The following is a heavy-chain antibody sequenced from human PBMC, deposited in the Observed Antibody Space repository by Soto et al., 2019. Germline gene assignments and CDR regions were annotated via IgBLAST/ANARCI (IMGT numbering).Heavy chain of an antibody. CDR1: GGSISSYY. V-gene: IGHV4-59*01. D-gene: IGHD3-9*01. CDR3: ARTLTPPRFDWFLFFDC. J-gene: IGHJ4*02. Sequence: PSETLSLTCTVSGGSISSYYWSWIRQPPGKGLEWIGYIYYSGSTNYNPSLKSRVTISVDTSKNQFSLKLSSVTAADTAVYYCARTLTPPRFDWFLFFDCRGQRTPVTVSS. CDR2: IYYSGST.